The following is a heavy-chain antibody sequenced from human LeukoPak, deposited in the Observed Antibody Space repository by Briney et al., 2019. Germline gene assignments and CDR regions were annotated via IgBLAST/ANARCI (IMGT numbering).Heavy chain of an antibody. J-gene: IGHJ4*02. D-gene: IGHD6-19*01. CDR2: ISWNSGSI. CDR3: AKGLVAGPDY. Sequence: PGRSLRLSCAASGFTFDDYAMHWVRQAPGKGLGWVSGISWNSGSIGYADSVKGRFTISRDNAKNSLYLQMNSLRAEDTALYYCAKGLVAGPDYWGQGTLVTVSS. CDR1: GFTFDDYA. V-gene: IGHV3-9*01.